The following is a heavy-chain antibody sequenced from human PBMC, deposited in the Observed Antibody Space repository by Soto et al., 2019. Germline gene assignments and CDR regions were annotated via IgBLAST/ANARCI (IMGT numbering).Heavy chain of an antibody. CDR3: AQGEARLDDY. D-gene: IGHD6-6*01. CDR2: ISGSGGSR. Sequence: EVQLLESGGGLVQPGGSLRLSCAASGLTFSSDAMSWVRQAPGKGLEWVSAISGSGGSRYYAASVKGRFTISRDNSKYTLYLPMNSLRAEDTAVYYCAQGEARLDDYWGQGTLVTVSS. V-gene: IGHV3-23*01. CDR1: GLTFSSDA. J-gene: IGHJ4*02.